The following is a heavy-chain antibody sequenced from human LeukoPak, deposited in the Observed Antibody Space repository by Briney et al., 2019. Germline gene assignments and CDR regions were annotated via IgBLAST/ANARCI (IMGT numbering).Heavy chain of an antibody. CDR3: ARDLAQWFGELYGAFDI. CDR2: IKQDGSEK. J-gene: IGHJ3*02. D-gene: IGHD3-10*01. Sequence: PGGSLRLSCAASGFTFSSYWMSWVRQAPGKGLEWVANIKQDGSEKYYVDSVKGRFTISRDNAKNSLYLQMNSLRAEDTAVYYCARDLAQWFGELYGAFDIWGQGTMVTVSS. CDR1: GFTFSSYW. V-gene: IGHV3-7*01.